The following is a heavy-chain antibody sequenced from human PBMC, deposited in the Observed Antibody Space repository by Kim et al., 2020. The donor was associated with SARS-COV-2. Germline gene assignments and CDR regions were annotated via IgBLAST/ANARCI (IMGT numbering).Heavy chain of an antibody. CDR1: GYSFTSYW. Sequence: GESLKISCKGSGYSFTSYWIGWVRQMPGKGLECMGIIYPGDSDTRYSPAFQGQVTIPADKSISTAYLQWSSLKASDTAMYYCARHRGITMIDYWGQGTLVTVSS. CDR3: ARHRGITMIDY. CDR2: IYPGDSDT. V-gene: IGHV5-51*01. J-gene: IGHJ4*02. D-gene: IGHD3-22*01.